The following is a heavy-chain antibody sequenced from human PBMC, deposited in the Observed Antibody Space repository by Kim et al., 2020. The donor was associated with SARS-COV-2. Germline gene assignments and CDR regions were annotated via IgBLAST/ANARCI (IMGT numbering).Heavy chain of an antibody. Sequence: ASVKVSCKVSGYTSSNYGISWGRQAPGQGLEWIGWINTLSLHTNSVDKFQDIVTMTTVPSTNTVSMELRSLTSDDQALYFFATTFSFRHSLYYFDYWGHG. D-gene: IGHD5-18*01. J-gene: IGHJ4*03. V-gene: IGHV1-18*04. CDR2: INTLSLHT. CDR3: ATTFSFRHSLYYFDY. CDR1: GYTSSNYG.